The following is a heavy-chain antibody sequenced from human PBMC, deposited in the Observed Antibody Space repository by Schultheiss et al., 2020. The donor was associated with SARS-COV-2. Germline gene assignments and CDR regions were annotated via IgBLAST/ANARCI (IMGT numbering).Heavy chain of an antibody. CDR3: ARGGAARPSGYYYYGFDV. Sequence: ASVKVSCKVSGYTLTELSMHWVRQAPGKGLEWMGWINPDNGGTNYAQRFQGRVTMTRDTSNSTAYMELSSLGYGDTASYYCARGGAARPSGYYYYGFDVWGQGTTVTVSS. CDR1: GYTLTELS. CDR2: INPDNGGT. J-gene: IGHJ6*02. D-gene: IGHD6-6*01. V-gene: IGHV1-2*02.